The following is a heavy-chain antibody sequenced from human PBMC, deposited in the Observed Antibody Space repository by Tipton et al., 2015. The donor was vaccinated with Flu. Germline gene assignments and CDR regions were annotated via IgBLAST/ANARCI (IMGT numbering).Heavy chain of an antibody. V-gene: IGHV4-4*07. D-gene: IGHD6-13*01. CDR3: ARAEGIGYYYYYYMDV. CDR2: IYTSGGT. CDR1: GASISSYY. Sequence: TLSLTCTVSGASISSYYWNWIRQPAGKGLEWIGHIYTSGGTNYNPSLKSRVTMSVDTSKNQFSLKLSSVTAADTAVYYCARAEGIGYYYYYYMDVWGKGTTVTVSS. J-gene: IGHJ6*03.